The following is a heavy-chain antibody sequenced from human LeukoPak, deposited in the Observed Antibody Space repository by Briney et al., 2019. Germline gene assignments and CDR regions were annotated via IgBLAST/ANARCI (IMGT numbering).Heavy chain of an antibody. CDR3: AKDTAMVTYRGYYNYGMDV. V-gene: IGHV3-33*06. D-gene: IGHD5-18*01. CDR1: GFTFSSYG. J-gene: IGHJ6*04. Sequence: GRSLRLSCAASGFTFSSYGMHWVRQAPGKGLEWVAVIWYDGSNKYYADSVKGRFTISRDNSKNTLYLQMNSLRAEDTAVYYCAKDTAMVTYRGYYNYGMDVWGKGTTVTVSS. CDR2: IWYDGSNK.